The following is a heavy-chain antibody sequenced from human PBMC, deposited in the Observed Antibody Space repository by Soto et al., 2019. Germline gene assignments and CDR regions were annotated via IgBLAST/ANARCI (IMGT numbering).Heavy chain of an antibody. CDR1: GFTFSSYA. Sequence: GGSLRLSCAASGFTFSSYAMHWVRQAPGKGLEWVAVISYDGSNKYYAASVKGRFIISRDNYKNTLYLQMNSLRAEDTAVYYCARDFSSSWYNYRDAFDIWGQGTMVTVSS. CDR2: ISYDGSNK. CDR3: ARDFSSSWYNYRDAFDI. V-gene: IGHV3-30-3*01. D-gene: IGHD6-13*01. J-gene: IGHJ3*02.